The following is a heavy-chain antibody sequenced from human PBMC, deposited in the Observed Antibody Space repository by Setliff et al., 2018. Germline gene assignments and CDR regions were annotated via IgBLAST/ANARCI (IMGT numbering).Heavy chain of an antibody. Sequence: ASVKVSCKASGYTFTGYYMHWARQAPGQGLEWMGWINPNSGGTNYAQKFQGRVTMTRDTSIRTAYMELSRLRSDDTAVYYCARDSGYVRLLSASDIWGQGTMVTVSS. V-gene: IGHV1-2*02. J-gene: IGHJ3*02. CDR2: INPNSGGT. CDR3: ARDSGYVRLLSASDI. D-gene: IGHD5-12*01. CDR1: GYTFTGYY.